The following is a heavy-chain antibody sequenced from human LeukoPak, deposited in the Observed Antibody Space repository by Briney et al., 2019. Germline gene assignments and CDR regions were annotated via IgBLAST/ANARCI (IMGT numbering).Heavy chain of an antibody. CDR2: ISSSGSTI. CDR3: ARSPTVTQTGWFDP. CDR1: GFTFSDYY. D-gene: IGHD4-11*01. V-gene: IGHV3-11*01. Sequence: GGSLRLSCAASGFTFSDYYMSWIRQAPGKGLEWVSYISSSGSTIYYADSVKGRFTISRDNAKNSLYLQMNSLRAEDTAVYYCARSPTVTQTGWFDPWGQGTLVTVSS. J-gene: IGHJ5*02.